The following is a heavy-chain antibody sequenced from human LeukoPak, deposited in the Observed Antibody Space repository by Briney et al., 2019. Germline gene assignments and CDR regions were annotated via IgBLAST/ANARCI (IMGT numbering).Heavy chain of an antibody. CDR3: VKDLRGGGYYTSFDY. V-gene: IGHV3-64D*09. CDR2: INTNGDDT. J-gene: IGHJ4*02. Sequence: GGSLRLSCSASGFTFSTYAMHRVRQAPGKGLERVSTINTNGDDTYYADSVKGRFTISRDNSKRTLYLQMSSLRAEDTAVYYCVKDLRGGGYYTSFDYWGQGTLVTVSS. CDR1: GFTFSTYA. D-gene: IGHD3-10*01.